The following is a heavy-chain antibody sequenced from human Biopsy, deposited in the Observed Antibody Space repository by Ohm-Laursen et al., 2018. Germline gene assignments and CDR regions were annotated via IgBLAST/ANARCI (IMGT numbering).Heavy chain of an antibody. J-gene: IGHJ4*02. Sequence: TQSLICTVSGDSVSSSSFYCTWIPQPPAQGLEYIGHIYDRGSTANYNPSLDSRVTMSVDMPKNQFSLKLSSVTAADTAVYYCARGRRTSGWPYFDNWGQGALVIVSP. CDR1: GDSVSSSSFY. V-gene: IGHV4-61*01. D-gene: IGHD6-19*01. CDR2: IYDRGST. CDR3: ARGRRTSGWPYFDN.